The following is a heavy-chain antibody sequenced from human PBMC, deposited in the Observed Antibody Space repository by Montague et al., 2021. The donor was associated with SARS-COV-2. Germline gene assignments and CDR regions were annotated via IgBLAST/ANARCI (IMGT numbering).Heavy chain of an antibody. Sequence: SETLSLTCSVSGGSISNSRYYWGWIRQPPGKGLEWIGSIFYTGSTYYNPSLRSRVSMSVDTSSNQFSLRLSSVTAADTAVYYCARPTVASTRSFDYWGQGTLVTVSS. D-gene: IGHD4-11*01. V-gene: IGHV4-39*01. CDR1: GGSISNSRYY. J-gene: IGHJ4*02. CDR3: ARPTVASTRSFDY. CDR2: IFYTGST.